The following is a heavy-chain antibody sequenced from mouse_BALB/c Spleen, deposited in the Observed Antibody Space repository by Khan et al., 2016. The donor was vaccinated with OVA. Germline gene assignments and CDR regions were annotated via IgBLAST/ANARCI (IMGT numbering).Heavy chain of an antibody. V-gene: IGHV3-2*02. CDR1: DYSITSDYA. D-gene: IGHD2-2*01. CDR3: ARSLYYGYGYALDC. J-gene: IGHJ4*01. CDR2: ISSTGST. Sequence: EVQLQESGPGLVKPSQSLSLTCTVTDYSITSDYAWNWIRQFPGNKLEWMGYISSTGSTSYNPSLKSRISITRDTSKNQFFLQLKSVTTEDTATDYCARSLYYGYGYALDCWGRGTSVTVSS.